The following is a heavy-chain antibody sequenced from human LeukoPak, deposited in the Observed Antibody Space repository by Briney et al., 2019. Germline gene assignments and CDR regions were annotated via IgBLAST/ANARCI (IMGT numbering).Heavy chain of an antibody. J-gene: IGHJ4*02. CDR2: IYITGST. V-gene: IGHV4-4*07. Sequence: SETLSLTCTVSSGSFSSYYWNWIRQPAGKGLEWIGRIYITGSTNYNPSLKSRVTMSVDTSKNQFSLKLSSVTAADTAVYYCARGRNYSNYEPFDYWGQGTLVTVSS. D-gene: IGHD4-11*01. CDR1: SGSFSSYY. CDR3: ARGRNYSNYEPFDY.